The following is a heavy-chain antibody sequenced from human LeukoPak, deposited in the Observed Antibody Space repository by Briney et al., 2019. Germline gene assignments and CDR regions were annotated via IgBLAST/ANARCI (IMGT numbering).Heavy chain of an antibody. Sequence: GSLRLSCAASGFTFDDYGMNWIRQAPGKGLEWIGEIHHSGRTSHNPSLKSRVTMSVDTSTNQFSLKMSAVTAADTAVYYCARAPGYYYDSSGYCLDYWGRGSMVTVSS. D-gene: IGHD3-22*01. CDR2: IHHSGRT. CDR3: ARAPGYYYDSSGYCLDY. V-gene: IGHV4-34*01. CDR1: GFTFDDYG. J-gene: IGHJ4*02.